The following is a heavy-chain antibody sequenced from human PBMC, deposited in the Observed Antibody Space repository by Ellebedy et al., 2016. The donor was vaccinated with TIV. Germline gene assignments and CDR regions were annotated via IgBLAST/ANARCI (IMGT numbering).Heavy chain of an antibody. D-gene: IGHD2-2*02. V-gene: IGHV3-11*01. Sequence: GESLKISXAASGFTFSDYYMSWIRQAPGKGLEWVSYISSSGSTIYYADSVKGRFTISRDNAKNSLYLQMNSLRAEDTAVYYCAKDHCSSTSCYTPVDYWGQGTLVTVSS. CDR3: AKDHCSSTSCYTPVDY. CDR2: ISSSGSTI. CDR1: GFTFSDYY. J-gene: IGHJ4*02.